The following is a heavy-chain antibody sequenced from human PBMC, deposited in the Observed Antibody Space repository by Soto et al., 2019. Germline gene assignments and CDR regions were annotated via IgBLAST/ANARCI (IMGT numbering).Heavy chain of an antibody. CDR1: GGYIRSTGYF. D-gene: IGHD1-26*01. CDR2: IFYSGIT. CDR3: AREAGSGDYFDY. Sequence: QVQLQESGPGLVKPSKTLSLTCTVSGGYIRSTGYFWTLIRQHPGKGLEWIGCIFYSGITFHNPYLKSRVTISVDTSKNQFYLELSSVTAAATAVYYCAREAGSGDYFDYWGQGTLVTVSS. V-gene: IGHV4-31*03. J-gene: IGHJ4*02.